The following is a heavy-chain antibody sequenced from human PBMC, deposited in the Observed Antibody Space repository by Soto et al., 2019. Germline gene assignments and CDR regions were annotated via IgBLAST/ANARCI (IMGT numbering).Heavy chain of an antibody. CDR2: MNPNSGNT. D-gene: IGHD2-2*01. V-gene: IGHV1-8*01. J-gene: IGHJ4*02. CDR3: ARGLYCSSTSCYAGIAAAGGYLIYYFDY. Sequence: GASVKVSCKASGYTFTSYDINWVRQATGQGLEWMGWMNPNSGNTGYAQKFQGRVTMTRNTSISTAYMELSSLRSEDTAVYYCARGLYCSSTSCYAGIAAAGGYLIYYFDYWGQGTLVTVSS. CDR1: GYTFTSYD.